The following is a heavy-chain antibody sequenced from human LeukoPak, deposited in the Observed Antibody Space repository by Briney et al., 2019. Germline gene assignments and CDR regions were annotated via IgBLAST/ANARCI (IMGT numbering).Heavy chain of an antibody. D-gene: IGHD2/OR15-2a*01. V-gene: IGHV3-23*01. CDR2: ISGSGGST. CDR1: GFTFSSYS. J-gene: IGHJ6*03. Sequence: PGGSLRLSCAASGFTFSSYSMNWVRQAPGKGLEWVSSISGSGGSTYYADSVKGRFTISRDNSKNTLYLQMNSLRAEDTAVYYCAKDPGSMTYYYYYMDVWGKGTTVTISS. CDR3: AKDPGSMTYYYYYMDV.